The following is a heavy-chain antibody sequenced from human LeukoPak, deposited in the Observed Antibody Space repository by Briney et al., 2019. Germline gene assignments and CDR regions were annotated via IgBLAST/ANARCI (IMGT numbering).Heavy chain of an antibody. CDR3: ARYTQHYGFDI. CDR2: MNPRDNT. CDR1: GYTSTSPD. Sequence: ASVKVSCKPSGYTSTSPDINWVRQAPGRGLEWLGWMNPRDNTGYAQRFQGRVTLTRDKSINTAYMELSSLRSEDTAVYYCARYTQHYGFDIWGQGTMVTVSA. V-gene: IGHV1-8*01. J-gene: IGHJ3*02. D-gene: IGHD3-3*02.